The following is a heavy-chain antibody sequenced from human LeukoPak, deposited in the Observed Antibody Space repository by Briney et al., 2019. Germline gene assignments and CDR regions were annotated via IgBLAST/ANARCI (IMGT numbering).Heavy chain of an antibody. J-gene: IGHJ3*02. CDR1: GGSLSSYY. D-gene: IGHD2-21*01. V-gene: IGHV4-4*07. CDR2: IYTSGST. CDR3: ARQYPVEGIGIGAFDI. Sequence: SETLSLTCTVSGGSLSSYYWSWIRQPAGKGLEWIGRIYTSGSTNYNLSLKSRVTMSVDTSKNQFSLKLSSVTDADVAVYYCARQYPVEGIGIGAFDIWGQGTMVTVSS.